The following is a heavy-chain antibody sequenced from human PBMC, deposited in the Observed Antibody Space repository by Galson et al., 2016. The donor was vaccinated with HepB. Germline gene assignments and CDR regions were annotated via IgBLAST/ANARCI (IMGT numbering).Heavy chain of an antibody. CDR3: ARVLHGDYHDAFNI. CDR1: GGTFSSYS. J-gene: IGHJ3*02. D-gene: IGHD4-17*01. CDR2: VIPILGTS. V-gene: IGHV1-69*13. Sequence: SVKVSCKASGGTFSSYSLSWIRQAPGQGLEWMGGVIPILGTSLYALKFQGRVTITADASTSTAFMELSNLRFEDTGVYYCARVLHGDYHDAFNIWGQGTMVTVSS.